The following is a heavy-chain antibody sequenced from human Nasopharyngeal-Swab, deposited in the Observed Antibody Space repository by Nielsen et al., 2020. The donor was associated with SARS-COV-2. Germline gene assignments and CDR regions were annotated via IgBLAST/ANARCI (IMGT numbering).Heavy chain of an antibody. CDR3: ARDDSSNYDFWSGYYTSFDY. V-gene: IGHV1-18*01. Sequence: ASVQVSRKASGYTFTSYGISWVRQAPGQGLEWMGWISAYNGNTNYAQKLQGRVTMTTDTSTSTAYMELRSLRSADTAVYYCARDDSSNYDFWSGYYTSFDYWGQGTLVTVSS. CDR1: GYTFTSYG. CDR2: ISAYNGNT. J-gene: IGHJ4*02. D-gene: IGHD3-3*01.